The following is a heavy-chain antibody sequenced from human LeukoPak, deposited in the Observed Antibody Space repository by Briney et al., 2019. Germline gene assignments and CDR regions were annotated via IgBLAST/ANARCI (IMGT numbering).Heavy chain of an antibody. J-gene: IGHJ4*02. Sequence: PGGSLRLSCAASGFTFSSYAMHWVRQAPGKGLEWVAVISYDGSNKYYADSVKGRFTISRDNSKNTLYLQMNSLRAEDTAVYYCARDQIVVVPAAMVYWGQGTLVTVSS. V-gene: IGHV3-30-3*01. D-gene: IGHD2-2*01. CDR2: ISYDGSNK. CDR1: GFTFSSYA. CDR3: ARDQIVVVPAAMVY.